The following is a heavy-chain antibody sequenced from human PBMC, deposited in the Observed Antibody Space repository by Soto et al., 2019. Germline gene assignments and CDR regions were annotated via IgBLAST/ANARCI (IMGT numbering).Heavy chain of an antibody. J-gene: IGHJ5*02. CDR2: IYWDDAK. D-gene: IGHD2-15*01. CDR1: GFSLSTSGFG. V-gene: IGHV2-5*02. CDR3: VQRHISPGGCPSFDP. Sequence: QITLKESCPTMVTPTQTLTLTFTCSGFSLSTSGFGVGWMRQPPGNAPEWLALIYWDDAKRYRTSLKSRLTIPEYNSRSLAVLTMTTMVPVDTATYYCVQRHISPGGCPSFDPCGPGTLVTVSS.